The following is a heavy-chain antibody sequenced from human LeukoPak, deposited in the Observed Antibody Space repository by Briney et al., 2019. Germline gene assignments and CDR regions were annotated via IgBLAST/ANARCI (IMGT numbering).Heavy chain of an antibody. J-gene: IGHJ4*02. D-gene: IGHD1-1*01. V-gene: IGHV3-53*04. Sequence: GGSLRLSCAASGFTFSSNYMSWVRQAPGKGLEWVSVIYSGGSTYYSDSVKGRFTISRHNSKNTLYLQMNSLRAEDTAVYYCARYNGDYFDYWGQGTLVTVSS. CDR3: ARYNGDYFDY. CDR1: GFTFSSNY. CDR2: IYSGGST.